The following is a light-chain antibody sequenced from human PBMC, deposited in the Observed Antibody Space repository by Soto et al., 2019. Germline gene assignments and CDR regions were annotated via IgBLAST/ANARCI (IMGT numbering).Light chain of an antibody. J-gene: IGKJ1*01. Sequence: DIQMTQSPSSLSASVGDRVTITCRASHNISSWLAWYQQKPGKAPKLLIYKASSLESGVPSRFSGSGAGTEFTLTISSLQPDDFETYFCHQYNSYCWKFCNGTKADI. CDR3: HQYNSYCWK. CDR1: HNISSW. CDR2: KAS. V-gene: IGKV1-5*03.